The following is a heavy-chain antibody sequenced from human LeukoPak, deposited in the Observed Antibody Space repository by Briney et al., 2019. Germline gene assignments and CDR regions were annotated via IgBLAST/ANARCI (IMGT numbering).Heavy chain of an antibody. V-gene: IGHV4-34*01. CDR1: GGSFSDYY. Sequence: PSETLSLTCAVYGGSFSDYYWSWIRQPPGKGLEWIGEINHSGSTNYNPSLKSRVTISVDTSKNQFSLKLSSVTAADTAVYYCAGVQFMMTAESTTVTTPIDYWGQGTLVTVSS. J-gene: IGHJ4*02. D-gene: IGHD4-17*01. CDR3: AGVQFMMTAESTTVTTPIDY. CDR2: INHSGST.